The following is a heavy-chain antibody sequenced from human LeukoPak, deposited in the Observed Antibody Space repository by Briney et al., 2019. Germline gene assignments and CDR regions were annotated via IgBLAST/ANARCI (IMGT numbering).Heavy chain of an antibody. J-gene: IGHJ4*02. CDR1: GYTFTGYY. D-gene: IGHD3-22*01. CDR2: INPNSGGT. V-gene: IGHV1-2*06. CDR3: ARDGYGYDSRPLPWYFDS. Sequence: ASVKVSCKASGYTFTGYYMHWVRQAPGQGLEWMGRINPNSGGTNYAQKFQGRVTMTRDTSTSTAYMELSRLRSDDTAVYYCARDGYGYDSRPLPWYFDSWGQGTLVTVSS.